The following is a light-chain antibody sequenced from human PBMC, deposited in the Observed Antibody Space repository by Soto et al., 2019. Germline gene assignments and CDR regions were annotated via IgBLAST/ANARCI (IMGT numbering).Light chain of an antibody. J-gene: IGLJ1*01. CDR3: SSYTNTVTYV. V-gene: IGLV2-14*01. CDR1: SSDVGGYNY. CDR2: EVT. Sequence: QSVLTQPASVSGSPGHSITIPCTGTSSDVGGYNYVSWYQQHPGKAPKLIIYEVTYRPSGVSNRFSGSKSGNTASLTISGLQGEDEADYYCSSYTNTVTYVFGSGTKLTVL.